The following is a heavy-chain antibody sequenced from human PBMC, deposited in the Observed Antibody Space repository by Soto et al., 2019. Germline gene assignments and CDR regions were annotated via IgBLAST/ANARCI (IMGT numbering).Heavy chain of an antibody. CDR2: IKSQYDGGTT. V-gene: IGHV3-15*07. CDR3: PTDVPQLMPQIAY. D-gene: IGHD1-1*01. CDR1: GFTFNTAW. J-gene: IGHJ4*02. Sequence: EVQLVESGGGLVKPGESLRLSCAASGFTFNTAWMNWVRQAPGKGLEWVGRIKSQYDGGTTDYAAPVKGRFTISRDASKYTLYLKMSSLKTEDTAVYYCPTDVPQLMPQIAYWGQGTLVTVSS.